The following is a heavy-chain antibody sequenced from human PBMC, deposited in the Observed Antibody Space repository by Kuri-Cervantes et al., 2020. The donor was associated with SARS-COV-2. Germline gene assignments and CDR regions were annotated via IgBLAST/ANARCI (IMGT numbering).Heavy chain of an antibody. V-gene: IGHV3-48*01. J-gene: IGHJ4*02. CDR1: GFTFSGYN. CDR3: ARDGPLQGPGTAY. Sequence: GGSLRLSCAASGFTFSGYNMNWVRQAPGKGLEWVSYISRTSVTIFYTDSVEGRFTISRDNAKDSLFLQMDSLRAEDTAVYYCARDGPLQGPGTAYWGQGTLVTVSS. CDR2: ISRTSVTI. D-gene: IGHD2-21*02.